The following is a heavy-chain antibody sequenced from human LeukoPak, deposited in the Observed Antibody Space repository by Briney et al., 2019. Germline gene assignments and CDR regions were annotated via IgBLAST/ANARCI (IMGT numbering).Heavy chain of an antibody. CDR2: IYNSGST. V-gene: IGHV4-4*07. Sequence: SETLSLTCTVSGASISSYYCRWPRQPAGEGLESVVRIYNSGSTNYNTSLKSRVTISVDKSKNQFSLNMSSVTAADTAVYYYTRGGYDSGGYYDYFDYWGQGTLVTVSS. CDR3: TRGGYDSGGYYDYFDY. J-gene: IGHJ4*02. CDR1: GASISSYY. D-gene: IGHD3-22*01.